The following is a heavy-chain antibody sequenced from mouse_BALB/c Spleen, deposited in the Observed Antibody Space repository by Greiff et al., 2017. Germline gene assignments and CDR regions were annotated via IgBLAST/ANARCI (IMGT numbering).Heavy chain of an antibody. V-gene: IGHV1S81*02. Sequence: QVQLQQSGAELVKPGASVKLSCKASGYTFTSYYMYWVKQRPGQGLEWIGGINPSNGGTNFNEKFKSKATLTVDKSSSTAYMQLSSLTSEDSAVYYCTRSYDPWYFDVWGAGTTVTVSS. D-gene: IGHD2-3*01. CDR2: INPSNGGT. J-gene: IGHJ1*01. CDR1: GYTFTSYY. CDR3: TRSYDPWYFDV.